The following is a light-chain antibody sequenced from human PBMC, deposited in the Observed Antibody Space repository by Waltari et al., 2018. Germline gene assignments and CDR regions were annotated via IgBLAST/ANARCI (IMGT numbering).Light chain of an antibody. CDR3: QNHERLPAT. CDR1: QNIGTY. Sequence: LTQSPGTLSLSPGERATLSCRASQNIGTYLVWYQQKPGQPPRLLMYAASRRATGIPDRFSGSVSGTDFSLTISRLEPEDFAVYYCQNHERLPATFGQGTKVEIK. CDR2: AAS. V-gene: IGKV3-20*01. J-gene: IGKJ1*01.